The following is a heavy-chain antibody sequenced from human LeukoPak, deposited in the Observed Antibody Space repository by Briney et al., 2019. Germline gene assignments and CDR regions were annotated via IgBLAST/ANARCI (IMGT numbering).Heavy chain of an antibody. J-gene: IGHJ4*02. CDR3: TRRHGSYPNDY. D-gene: IGHD1-26*01. V-gene: IGHV3-73*01. CDR1: GFTFSGSA. Sequence: GGSLRLSCAASGFTFSGSAMHWVRQASGKGLEWVGRIRSKANSYATAYAASVKGRFTISRDDSKNTAYLQMNSLKTEDTAVYYCTRRHGSYPNDYWGQGTLVTVPS. CDR2: IRSKANSYAT.